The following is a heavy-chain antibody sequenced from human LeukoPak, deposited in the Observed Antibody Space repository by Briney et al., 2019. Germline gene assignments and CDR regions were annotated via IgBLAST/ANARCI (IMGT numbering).Heavy chain of an antibody. V-gene: IGHV1-3*01. CDR1: GYTFTSYA. D-gene: IGHD3-10*01. CDR2: INAGNGNT. Sequence: ASVKVCCKASGYTFTSYAMHWVRQAPGQRLEWMGWINAGNGNTKYSQKFQGRVTITRDTSASTAYMELSSLRSEDTAVYYCARHGGECFGELLWYWGQGTLVTVSS. CDR3: ARHGGECFGELLWY. J-gene: IGHJ4*02.